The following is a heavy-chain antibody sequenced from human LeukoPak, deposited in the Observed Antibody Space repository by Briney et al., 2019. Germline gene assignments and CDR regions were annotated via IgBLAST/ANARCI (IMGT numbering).Heavy chain of an antibody. D-gene: IGHD3-22*01. CDR2: INWNGDST. CDR3: ARGGGSGYYYPPFY. CDR1: GFTFSSYG. J-gene: IGHJ4*02. V-gene: IGHV3-20*04. Sequence: RTGGSLRLSCAASGFTFSSYGMIWVRQAPGKGLEWVSGINWNGDSTAYADSVEGRFTISRDNAKNSQYLQMNSLRAEDTALYYCARGGGSGYYYPPFYWGQGTLVTVSS.